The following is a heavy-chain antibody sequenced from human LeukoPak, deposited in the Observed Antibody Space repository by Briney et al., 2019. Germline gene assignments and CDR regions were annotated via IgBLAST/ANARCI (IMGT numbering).Heavy chain of an antibody. D-gene: IGHD6-13*01. CDR1: GFTFSSYG. J-gene: IGHJ4*02. CDR3: AKDLSVYSSSWSTLFDY. CDR2: ISYDGSNK. Sequence: GGSLSLSCAASGFTFSSYGMHWVRQAPGKGLEWVAVISYDGSNKYYADSVKGRFTISRDNSKNTLYLQMNSLRAGGTAVYYCAKDLSVYSSSWSTLFDYWGQGTLVTVSS. V-gene: IGHV3-30*18.